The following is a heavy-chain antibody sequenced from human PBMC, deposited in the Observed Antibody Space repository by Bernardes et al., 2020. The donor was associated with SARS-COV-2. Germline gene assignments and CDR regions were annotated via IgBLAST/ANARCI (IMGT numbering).Heavy chain of an antibody. CDR3: ARLPRLRFAEDDSENYSNFES. Sequence: SETLSLTCTVSGDSISNRHFYWGWIRQPPGKGLEWIGSISYRGTTFSNPSLKSRVTMAVDTSRNLFSLQLRSMTAADTAVYYCARLPRLRFAEDDSENYSNFESWGQGSLVTVSS. V-gene: IGHV4-39*02. CDR2: ISYRGTT. D-gene: IGHD3-10*01. CDR1: GDSISNRHFY. J-gene: IGHJ4*02.